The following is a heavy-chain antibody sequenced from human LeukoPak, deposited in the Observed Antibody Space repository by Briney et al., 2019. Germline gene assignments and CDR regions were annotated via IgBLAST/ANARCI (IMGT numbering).Heavy chain of an antibody. CDR3: ARHGSGSYLLTFDY. V-gene: IGHV3-7*01. CDR1: GFTFSSYW. CDR2: IKQDGSEK. Sequence: PGGSLRLSCAASGFTFSSYWMSWVRQAPGKGLEGVANIKQDGSEKYYVDSVKGRFTISRDNAKNSLYLQMNSLRAEDTAVYYCARHGSGSYLLTFDYWGQGTLVTVSS. J-gene: IGHJ4*02. D-gene: IGHD3-10*01.